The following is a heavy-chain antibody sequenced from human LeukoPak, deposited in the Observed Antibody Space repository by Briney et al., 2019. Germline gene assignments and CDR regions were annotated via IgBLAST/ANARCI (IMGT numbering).Heavy chain of an antibody. CDR2: ISSSGSTI. CDR1: GFTFSSYE. V-gene: IGHV3-48*03. CDR3: ARGASVLWFGEFPWYMDV. D-gene: IGHD3-10*01. J-gene: IGHJ6*03. Sequence: GGSLRLSCAASGFTFSSYEMNWVRQAPGKGLEWVSYISSSGSTIYYADSVKGRFTISRDNAKNSLYLQMNSLRAEDTAVYYCARGASVLWFGEFPWYMDVWGKGTTVTVSS.